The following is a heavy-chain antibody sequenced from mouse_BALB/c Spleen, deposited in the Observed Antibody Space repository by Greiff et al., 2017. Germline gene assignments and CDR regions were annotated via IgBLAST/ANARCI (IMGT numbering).Heavy chain of an antibody. CDR1: GYAFSSYW. D-gene: IGHD1-1*01. J-gene: IGHJ3*01. V-gene: IGHV1-80*01. Sequence: QVHVKQSGAELVRPGSSVKISCKASGYAFSSYWMNWVKQRPGQGLEWIGQIYPGDGDTNYNGKFKGKATLTADKSSSTAYMQLSSLTSEDSAVYFCARGGYYGSSFAYWGQGTLVTVSA. CDR2: IYPGDGDT. CDR3: ARGGYYGSSFAY.